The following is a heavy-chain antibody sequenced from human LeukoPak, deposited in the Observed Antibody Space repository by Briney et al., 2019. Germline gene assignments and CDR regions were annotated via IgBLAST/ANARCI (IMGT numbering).Heavy chain of an antibody. Sequence: GGSLRLSCAASGFTFSSYSMNWVRQAPGKGLEWVANINPDGNDKQYVDSMKGRFTISRDNAKNSLYLQMNSLRAGDTAVYYCARTIEMATISYFDYWGQGTLVTVSS. V-gene: IGHV3-7*01. J-gene: IGHJ4*02. CDR1: GFTFSSYS. D-gene: IGHD5-24*01. CDR2: INPDGNDK. CDR3: ARTIEMATISYFDY.